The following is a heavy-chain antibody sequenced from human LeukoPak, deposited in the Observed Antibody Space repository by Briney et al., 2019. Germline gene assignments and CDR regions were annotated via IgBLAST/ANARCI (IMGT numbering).Heavy chain of an antibody. Sequence: GGSLRLSCAVFGFTLSDYSMNWVRQAPGKGPECVSYISSTSSTIYYADSVKGRFTIARDNAKNSLYLQMNSLRAEDTARYYCVRNGAGPFDSWGQGTLVTVSS. D-gene: IGHD3-10*01. CDR2: ISSTSSTI. CDR1: GFTLSDYS. CDR3: VRNGAGPFDS. J-gene: IGHJ4*02. V-gene: IGHV3-48*04.